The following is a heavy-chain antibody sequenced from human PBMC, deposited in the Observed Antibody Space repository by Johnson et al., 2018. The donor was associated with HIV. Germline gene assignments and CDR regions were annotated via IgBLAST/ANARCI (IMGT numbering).Heavy chain of an antibody. D-gene: IGHD3-22*01. J-gene: IGHJ3*02. CDR1: GFTFSSYD. Sequence: VQLVESGGGLVQPGGSLRLSCAASGFTFSSYDMHWVRQTTGKGLESVSGIGTAGDTYYPGSVKGRFTISRDNSKNTLYLQMNSLRAEDTAVYYCVRRFYDSSAFDIWGQGTTVSVS. CDR3: VRRFYDSSAFDI. CDR2: IGTAGDT. V-gene: IGHV3-13*01.